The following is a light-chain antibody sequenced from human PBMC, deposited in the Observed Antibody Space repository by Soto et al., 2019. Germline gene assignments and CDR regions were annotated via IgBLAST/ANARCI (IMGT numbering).Light chain of an antibody. CDR1: QSISSSF. Sequence: EIVLSQSTGILSLSGGERVCVSLGASQSISSSFLAWYQQKPGQAPRLLIYGASSRATGITDRFSGTGSETDFTLTISRLEPEDFAVYYCQQYDNSPITFGQGTRLEIK. J-gene: IGKJ5*01. CDR2: GAS. CDR3: QQYDNSPIT. V-gene: IGKV3-20*01.